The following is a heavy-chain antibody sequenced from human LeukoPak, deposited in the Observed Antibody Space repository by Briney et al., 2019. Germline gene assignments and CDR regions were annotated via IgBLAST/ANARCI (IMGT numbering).Heavy chain of an antibody. CDR1: GFTFSSYS. CDR3: ARDQRSGGSFDY. D-gene: IGHD1-26*01. J-gene: IGHJ4*02. Sequence: GGSLRLSCAASGFTFSSYSMNWVRQAPGKGLEWVSSISSSSSYIYYADSVKGRFTISRDNSKNTLYLQMNSLRAEDTAVYYCARDQRSGGSFDYWGQGTLVIVSS. CDR2: ISSSSSYI. V-gene: IGHV3-21*01.